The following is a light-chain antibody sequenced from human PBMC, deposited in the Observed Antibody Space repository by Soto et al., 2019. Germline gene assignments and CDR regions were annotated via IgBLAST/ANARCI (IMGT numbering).Light chain of an antibody. CDR3: SSYSSSSTRVV. Sequence: QSALTRPASVSGSPGQSITISCTGTSSDVGDYNYVSWYQQHPGKAPKLMIYDVSNRPSGVSNRFSASKSGNTASLTISGLQAEDEADYYCSSYSSSSTRVVFGGGTKLTVL. V-gene: IGLV2-14*01. J-gene: IGLJ2*01. CDR1: SSDVGDYNY. CDR2: DVS.